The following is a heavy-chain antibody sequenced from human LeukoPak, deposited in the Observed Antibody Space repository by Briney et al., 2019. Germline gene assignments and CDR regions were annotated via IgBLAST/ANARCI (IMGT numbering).Heavy chain of an antibody. CDR2: IYHSGST. CDR1: GYFISSGFY. V-gene: IGHV4-38-2*01. Sequence: SETLSLTCAVSGYFISSGFYWGWIRQPPGKGLEWTGSIYHSGSTYCNPSLKSRLTISVDTSKNQFSLKLFSVTAADTAVYYCARFVGAATTSHVDYWGQGTLVTVSS. CDR3: ARFVGAATTSHVDY. J-gene: IGHJ4*02. D-gene: IGHD1-26*01.